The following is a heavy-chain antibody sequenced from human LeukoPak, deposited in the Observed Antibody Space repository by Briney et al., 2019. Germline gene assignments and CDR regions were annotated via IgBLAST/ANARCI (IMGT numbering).Heavy chain of an antibody. D-gene: IGHD6-19*01. CDR2: IKFDGSEK. V-gene: IGHV3-7*03. J-gene: IGHJ4*02. CDR1: GFTFSNYW. Sequence: GGSLRLSCAASGFTFSNYWISWVRQAPGKGLEWVANIKFDGSEKYYMDSVKGRFTISRDNSKNTLYLQMNSLRAEDTAVYYCAKGRGSGLKYYFDYWGQGTLVTVSS. CDR3: AKGRGSGLKYYFDY.